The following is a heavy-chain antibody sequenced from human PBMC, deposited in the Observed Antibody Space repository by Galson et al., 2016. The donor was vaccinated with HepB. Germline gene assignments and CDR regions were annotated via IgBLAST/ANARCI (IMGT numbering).Heavy chain of an antibody. V-gene: IGHV3-49*03. CDR3: ASVSYCGSGSCFRPDDD. J-gene: IGHJ4*02. CDR1: GLTFGDYA. D-gene: IGHD3-10*01. Sequence: SLRLSCAGSGLTFGDYAMSWFRQAPRKGLEWVSFIRARAYGGTAEYAASVEGRFTISREDRQSIAYLQMTSLTTEDTGVYYCASVSYCGSGSCFRPDDDWGQGTLVTVSS. CDR2: IRARAYGGTA.